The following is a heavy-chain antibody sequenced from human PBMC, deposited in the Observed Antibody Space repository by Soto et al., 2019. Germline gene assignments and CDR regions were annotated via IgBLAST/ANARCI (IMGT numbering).Heavy chain of an antibody. CDR3: ARDHYDFWGSANNWFDP. D-gene: IGHD3-3*01. Sequence: ASVKVSCKASGYTFTSYGISLVRQAPGQGLEWMGWISAYNGNTNYAQKLQGRVTMTTDTSTTTAYMELRSLRSDDTAVYYCARDHYDFWGSANNWFDPWGQGTQVTLSS. CDR2: ISAYNGNT. CDR1: GYTFTSYG. V-gene: IGHV1-18*01. J-gene: IGHJ5*02.